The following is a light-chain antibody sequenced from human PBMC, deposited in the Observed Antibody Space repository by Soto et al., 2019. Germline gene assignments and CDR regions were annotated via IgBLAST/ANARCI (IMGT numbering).Light chain of an antibody. J-gene: IGKJ1*01. V-gene: IGKV1-5*01. CDR3: QQYSYYRT. CDR2: HAC. CDR1: HVISSW. Sequence: ITQSLSTLSATIGDTVTIAWRGRHVISSWAAWYQQKPGKAPKLLIVHACMVGSGVPSRFSGSGSGTEFTLTISILHSDDAAYYYCQQYSYYRTFGQGTKVDIK.